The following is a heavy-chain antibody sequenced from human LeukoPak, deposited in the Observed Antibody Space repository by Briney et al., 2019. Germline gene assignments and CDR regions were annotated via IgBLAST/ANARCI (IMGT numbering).Heavy chain of an antibody. CDR1: GFTFSVYY. D-gene: IGHD5-12*01. CDR3: ARDLGGYSGYDSYYYYYGMDV. J-gene: IGHJ6*04. CDR2: ISSSGSTI. Sequence: PGGSLRLSCAASGFTFSVYYMSWIRQAPGKGLEWVSYISSSGSTIYYADSVKGRFTISRDNAKNSLYLQMNSLRAEDTAVYYCARDLGGYSGYDSYYYYYGMDVWGKGTTVTVSS. V-gene: IGHV3-11*04.